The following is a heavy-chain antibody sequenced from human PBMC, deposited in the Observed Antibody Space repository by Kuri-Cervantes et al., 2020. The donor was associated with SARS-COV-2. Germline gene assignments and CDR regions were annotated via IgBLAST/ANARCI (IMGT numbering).Heavy chain of an antibody. D-gene: IGHD2-2*01. V-gene: IGHV1-46*03. CDR3: ARGFIDIVVVPAAPGRHFDY. J-gene: IGHJ4*02. CDR1: GYTFTSYY. Sequence: GGSLRLSCKASGYTFTSYYMHWVRQAPGQGLEWMGIINPSGGSTSYAQKFQGRVTMTRDTSTSTVYMELSSLRSEDTAVYYCARGFIDIVVVPAAPGRHFDYWGRGTLVTVSS. CDR2: INPSGGST.